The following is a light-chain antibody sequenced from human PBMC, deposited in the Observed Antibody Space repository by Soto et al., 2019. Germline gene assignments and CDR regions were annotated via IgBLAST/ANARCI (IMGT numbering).Light chain of an antibody. CDR2: DAS. CDR1: QSISSW. Sequence: AIRMTQSPSSLSASTGDRVTITCRASQSISSWLAWYQQKPGKAPKLLIYDASSLQSGVPSRFSGSGSGTEFTLTISCLQPEDFATYYCQQYNSYPWTFGQGTKVEIK. J-gene: IGKJ1*01. CDR3: QQYNSYPWT. V-gene: IGKV1-8*01.